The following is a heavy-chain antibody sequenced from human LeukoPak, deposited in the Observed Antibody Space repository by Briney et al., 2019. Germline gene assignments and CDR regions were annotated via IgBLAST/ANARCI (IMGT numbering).Heavy chain of an antibody. CDR3: AKEVHPYDSGTYYFDY. CDR1: GITFSSYG. CDR2: IRHDGSNE. Sequence: GGALRLSCVGSGITFSSYGMHWVRQAPGKGLEWVAFIRHDGSNEYYADSVKGRFTVSRDNSKNTLFLQMNSLRVEEMAVYYCAKEVHPYDSGTYYFDYWGRGTLVTVSS. V-gene: IGHV3-30*02. J-gene: IGHJ4*02. D-gene: IGHD3-10*01.